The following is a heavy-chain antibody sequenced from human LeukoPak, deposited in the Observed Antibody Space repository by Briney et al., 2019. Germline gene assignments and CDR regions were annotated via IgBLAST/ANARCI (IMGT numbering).Heavy chain of an antibody. J-gene: IGHJ4*02. CDR2: INSDGSIT. CDR1: GFTFTTYW. D-gene: IGHD1/OR15-1a*01. CDR3: VRGTGFTDF. V-gene: IGHV3-74*01. Sequence: PGGSLRLSCAASGFTFTTYWMHWVRQAPGKGLVWVSHINSDGSITSYADSVKGRFTISRDNAKNTLYLQMNSLRAEDTAVYYCVRGTGFTDFWGQGTLVTVSS.